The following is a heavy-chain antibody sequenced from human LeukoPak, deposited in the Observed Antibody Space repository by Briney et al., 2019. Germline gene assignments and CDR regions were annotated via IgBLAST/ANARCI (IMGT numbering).Heavy chain of an antibody. CDR3: AILTVTTAY. D-gene: IGHD4-17*01. CDR1: GFPLSSYA. CDR2: TSSSDPGT. J-gene: IGHJ4*02. Sequence: PGGSLRLSCAASGFPLSSYAMSWVRQASGKGLEWVSATSSSDPGTYYADSVRGRFTISRDNSKNTLYLQMNSLRAEDTAVYYCAILTVTTAYWGQGTLVTVSS. V-gene: IGHV3-23*01.